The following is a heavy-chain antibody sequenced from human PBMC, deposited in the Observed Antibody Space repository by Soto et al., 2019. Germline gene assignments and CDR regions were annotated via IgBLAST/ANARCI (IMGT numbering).Heavy chain of an antibody. J-gene: IGHJ4*02. Sequence: SETLSLTCTVSGGSVSSGSYYWSWIRQPPGKGLECIGYIYYSGSTNYNPSLKSRVTISVDTSKNQFSLKLSSVTAADTAVYYCARARPWLVPLDYWGQGTLVTVSS. D-gene: IGHD6-19*01. CDR3: ARARPWLVPLDY. CDR1: GGSVSSGSYY. CDR2: IYYSGST. V-gene: IGHV4-61*01.